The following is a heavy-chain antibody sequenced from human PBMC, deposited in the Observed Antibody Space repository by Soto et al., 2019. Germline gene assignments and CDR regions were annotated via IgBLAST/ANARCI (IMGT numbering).Heavy chain of an antibody. Sequence: SETLSLTCTVSGGSISSYYWSWIRQPPGKGLEWIGYIYYSGSTNYNPSLKSRVTISVDTSKNQFSLKLSSVTAADTAVYYCASTVRYSNYVYYYYYMDVWGKGTTVTVSS. CDR3: ASTVRYSNYVYYYYYMDV. J-gene: IGHJ6*03. V-gene: IGHV4-59*08. CDR1: GGSISSYY. CDR2: IYYSGST. D-gene: IGHD4-4*01.